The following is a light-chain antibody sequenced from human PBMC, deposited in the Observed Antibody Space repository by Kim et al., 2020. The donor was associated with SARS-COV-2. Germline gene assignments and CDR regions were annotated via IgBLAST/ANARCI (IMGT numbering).Light chain of an antibody. J-gene: IGKJ4*01. CDR1: QGISSY. Sequence: AIRITQSPSSLSASTGDRVTITCRASQGISSYLAWYQQKPGKAPKLLIYAASTLQSGVPSRFSGSGSGTDFTLTISCLQSEDFATYYCQQYHSYPPLTFGGGTKVDIK. V-gene: IGKV1-8*01. CDR2: AAS. CDR3: QQYHSYPPLT.